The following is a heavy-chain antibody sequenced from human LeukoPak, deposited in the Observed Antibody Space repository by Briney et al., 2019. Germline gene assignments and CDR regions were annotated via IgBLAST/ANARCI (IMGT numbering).Heavy chain of an antibody. V-gene: IGHV1-46*01. D-gene: IGHD3-9*01. J-gene: IGHJ4*02. CDR3: ARDSGSRYDY. CDR1: GYTFTSYY. Sequence: GASVKVSCKASGYTFTSYYMHWVRQAPGQGLEWMGIINPSGGSTSYAQKFQGSVTMTRDMSTSTVYMELSSLRSEDTAVYYCARDSGSRYDYWGQGTLVTVSS. CDR2: INPSGGST.